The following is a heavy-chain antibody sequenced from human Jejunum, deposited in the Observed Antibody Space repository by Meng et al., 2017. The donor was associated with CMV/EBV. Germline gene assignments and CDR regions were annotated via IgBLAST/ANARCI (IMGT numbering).Heavy chain of an antibody. V-gene: IGHV3-72*01. J-gene: IGHJ4*02. Sequence: SGFTHKNPQMGCVRQAQGKGLGWVGRKEKINGLPIGYATSVKGRFLISRDESNNLVYLQMDNLKTEDTAVYYCGRDSMKGGGFDYWGQGTLVTVSS. CDR3: GRDSMKGGGFDY. D-gene: IGHD3-10*01. CDR2: KEKINGLPI. CDR1: GFTHKNPQ.